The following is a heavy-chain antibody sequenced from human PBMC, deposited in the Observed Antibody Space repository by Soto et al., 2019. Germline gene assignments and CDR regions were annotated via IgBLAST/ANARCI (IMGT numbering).Heavy chain of an antibody. CDR3: ARDGTYYYDSSGYYYSYFDY. Sequence: VRQAPGKGLEWVSVIYSGGSTYYADSVKGRFTISRDNSKNTLYLQMNSLRAEDTAVYYCARDGTYYYDSSGYYYSYFDYWGQGTLVTVSS. V-gene: IGHV3-66*01. D-gene: IGHD3-22*01. CDR2: IYSGGST. J-gene: IGHJ4*02.